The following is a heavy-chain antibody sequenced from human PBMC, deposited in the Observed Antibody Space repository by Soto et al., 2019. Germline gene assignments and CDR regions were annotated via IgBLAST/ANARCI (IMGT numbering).Heavy chain of an antibody. V-gene: IGHV3-73*01. Sequence: GGSLRLSCAASGFTFSGSAMHWVRQAPGKGLEWVGRIRSKANSDATVYAASVKGRFTISRDDSKNTAYLQMNSLKTEDTAVYYCTTPSFIYDILTDYFLYSGPGPLVSVS. J-gene: IGHJ4*02. CDR1: GFTFSGSA. CDR2: IRSKANSDAT. D-gene: IGHD3-9*01. CDR3: TTPSFIYDILTDYFLY.